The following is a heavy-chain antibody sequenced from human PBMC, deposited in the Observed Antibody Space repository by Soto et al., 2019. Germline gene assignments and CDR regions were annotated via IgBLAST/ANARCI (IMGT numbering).Heavy chain of an antibody. V-gene: IGHV4-4*02. Sequence: VQLQESGPGLVKPSGTLSLNCTVSGGSISVNNWWSWVRQPPGKGLEWIGNIYHSGSTNYNPSLRGRVTISIDKSKNQFSLELSSVTAADTAVYYCATRRRAAQTPSSAVDPWGLGTLVTVSS. CDR3: ATRRRAAQTPSSAVDP. J-gene: IGHJ5*02. CDR1: GGSISVNNW. CDR2: IYHSGST. D-gene: IGHD6-6*01.